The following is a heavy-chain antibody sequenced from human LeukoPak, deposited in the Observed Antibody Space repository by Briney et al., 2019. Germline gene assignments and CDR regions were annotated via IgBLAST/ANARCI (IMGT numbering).Heavy chain of an antibody. CDR1: GGSISSGGIY. V-gene: IGHV4-31*03. Sequence: SETLSLSCTVSGGSISSGGIYWSWIRQHPGEGLEWLGYIYYSGTTYYNPSLKSRFTFSVDTSKNHFSLQLNPVTAADTALFYLSRGTTDGYSYVIFDYGGRGTLVTVS. CDR2: IYYSGTT. J-gene: IGHJ4*02. D-gene: IGHD5-18*01. CDR3: SRGTTDGYSYVIFDY.